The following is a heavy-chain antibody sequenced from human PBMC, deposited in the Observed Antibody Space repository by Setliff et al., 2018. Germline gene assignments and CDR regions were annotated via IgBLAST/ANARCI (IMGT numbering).Heavy chain of an antibody. CDR2: IFYSDTA. V-gene: IGHV4-59*11. CDR3: ARDRSTVIRGVTNFFYYYMDV. D-gene: IGHD3-10*01. J-gene: IGHJ6*03. CDR1: GGSIGPHY. Sequence: SETLSLTCTVSGGSIGPHYWSWIRQAPGKGLEWIGHIFYSDTAKYNPSLESRAAISVDSSKNQSSLKLRSVTAADTAVYYCARDRSTVIRGVTNFFYYYMDVWGGGTTVTVSS.